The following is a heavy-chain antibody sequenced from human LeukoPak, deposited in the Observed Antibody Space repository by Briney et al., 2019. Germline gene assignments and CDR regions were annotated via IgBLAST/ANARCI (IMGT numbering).Heavy chain of an antibody. CDR1: GGSISSYY. J-gene: IGHJ4*02. Sequence: PSETLSLTCTVSGGSISSYYWSWIRQPPGKGLEWIGYIYYSGSTNYNPSLKSRVTISVDTSKNQFSLKLSSVTAADTAVYYCARGGSGSYLAALGYYFDYWGQGTLVTVSS. CDR3: ARGGSGSYLAALGYYFDY. CDR2: IYYSGST. V-gene: IGHV4-59*01. D-gene: IGHD1-26*01.